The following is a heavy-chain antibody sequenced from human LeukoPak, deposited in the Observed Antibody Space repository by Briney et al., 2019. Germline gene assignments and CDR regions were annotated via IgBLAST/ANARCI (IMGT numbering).Heavy chain of an antibody. CDR3: ARGADCGGDCYSDPPGGRRDY. CDR1: GFTFSGYS. V-gene: IGHV3-21*01. D-gene: IGHD2-21*02. CDR2: ISSSSSYI. Sequence: GGSLRLSCAASGFTFSGYSMNWVRQAPGKGLEWVSSISSSSSYIYYADSVKGRFTISRDNAKNSLYLQMNSLRAEDTAVYYCARGADCGGDCYSDPPGGRRDYWGQGTLVTVSS. J-gene: IGHJ4*02.